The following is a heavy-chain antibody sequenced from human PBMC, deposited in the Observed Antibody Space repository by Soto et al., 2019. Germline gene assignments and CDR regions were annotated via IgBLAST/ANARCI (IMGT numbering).Heavy chain of an antibody. CDR1: GDIVPSNSVV. D-gene: IGHD2-8*01. Sequence: PSQTLSLTFAISGDIVPSNSVVWNWIRQSTSRGLEWLGRPYYRSKLYIDYAQSVKCRISINPYISNIPVSLHLNSVTPDDTAVYYCVRLIGNSWLGSWGKGTLVTASS. J-gene: IGHJ5*01. CDR2: PYYRSKLYI. V-gene: IGHV6-1*01. CDR3: VRLIGNSWLGS.